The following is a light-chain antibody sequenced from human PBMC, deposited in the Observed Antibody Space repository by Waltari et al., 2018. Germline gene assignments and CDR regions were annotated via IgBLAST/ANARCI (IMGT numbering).Light chain of an antibody. CDR1: QSVSRSR. V-gene: IGKV3-20*01. CDR3: QQFGSSVMYT. Sequence: EVVLTQSPGTLSLSPGERATLSCRASQSVSRSRIAWYLHSPGQAPRLLIYGASGRATGIPDRFSGSGSGTDFSLTISRVEPEDFAVYYCQQFGSSVMYTFGQGTKLEIK. CDR2: GAS. J-gene: IGKJ2*01.